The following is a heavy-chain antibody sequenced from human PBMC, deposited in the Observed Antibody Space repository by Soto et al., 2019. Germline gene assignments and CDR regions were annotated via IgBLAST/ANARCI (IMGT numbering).Heavy chain of an antibody. CDR1: GGSISSYY. Sequence: SETLSLTCTVSGGSISSYYWSWIRQPPGKGLEWIGYIYYSGSTNYNPSLKSRVTISVDTSKNQFSLKLSSVTAADTAVYYCARESENAFDIWGQGTMVTVSS. CDR3: ARESENAFDI. CDR2: IYYSGST. J-gene: IGHJ3*02. V-gene: IGHV4-59*01.